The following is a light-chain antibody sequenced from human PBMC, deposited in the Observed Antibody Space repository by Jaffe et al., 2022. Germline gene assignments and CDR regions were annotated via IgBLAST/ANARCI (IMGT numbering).Light chain of an antibody. J-gene: IGLJ2*01. Sequence: QAGLTQSPSVSKGLRQTATLTCTGNSNIVGNPGAACLQQHQGHPPKFPSYRNNNRPSGISERFSASRSGNTASLTIPGLQPEDESDYYCSALDSSLSVIFDGGTKLTVL. V-gene: IGLV10-54*02. CDR2: RNN. CDR3: SALDSSLSVI. CDR1: SNIVGNPG.